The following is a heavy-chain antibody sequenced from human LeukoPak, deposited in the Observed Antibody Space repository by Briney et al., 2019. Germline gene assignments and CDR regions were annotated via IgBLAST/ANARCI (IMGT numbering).Heavy chain of an antibody. CDR3: ARRRSTIVGVVTGMDV. V-gene: IGHV5-51*01. D-gene: IGHD3-3*01. Sequence: GESLKISCKGSGYSFTSYWIGWVRQMPGKGLEWMGIIYPGDSDTRYRPSFQGQVTISADKSISTAYLQWSSLKASDTAMYYCARRRSTIVGVVTGMDVWGQGTTVTVSS. CDR2: IYPGDSDT. CDR1: GYSFTSYW. J-gene: IGHJ6*02.